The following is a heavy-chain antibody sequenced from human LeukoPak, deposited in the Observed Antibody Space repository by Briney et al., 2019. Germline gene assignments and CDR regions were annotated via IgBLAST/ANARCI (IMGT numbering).Heavy chain of an antibody. CDR2: ISGSGVST. CDR1: GFSFSDYS. V-gene: IGHV3-23*01. CDR3: AKAASGNWNDVSDY. Sequence: QPGGSLRLSCAASGFSFSDYSMSWVRQAPGKGLEWVSAISGSGVSTSYADSVRGRFTISRDNSKNTLYLQMNSLRAEDTAIYYCAKAASGNWNDVSDYWGHGTLVTVSS. D-gene: IGHD1-20*01. J-gene: IGHJ4*01.